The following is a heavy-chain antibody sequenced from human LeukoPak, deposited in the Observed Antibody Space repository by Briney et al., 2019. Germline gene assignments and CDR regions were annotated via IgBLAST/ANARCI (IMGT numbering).Heavy chain of an antibody. CDR3: ARVYQTGYSIFDI. D-gene: IGHD3-9*01. CDR1: GGSISSGGYY. V-gene: IGHV4-31*03. Sequence: SETLSLTCTVSGGSISSGGYYWSWIRQHPGKGLEWIGYIYYSGSTYYNPSLKSRVTISVDTSKNHFSLKLSSVTAADTAVYYCARVYQTGYSIFDIWGQGTTVSVSS. CDR2: IYYSGST. J-gene: IGHJ3*02.